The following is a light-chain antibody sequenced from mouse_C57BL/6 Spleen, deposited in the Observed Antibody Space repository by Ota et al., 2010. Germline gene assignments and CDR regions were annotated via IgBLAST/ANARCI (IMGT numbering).Light chain of an antibody. CDR1: QDISNN. Sequence: DIQMTQTTSSLSASLGDRVTISCRASQDISNNLNWYQQRPDGTVKLLIYYTSRLHSGVPSRFSGSGSGTGFTLTISSLQPEDIATYYCQQGQSYPLTFGGGTKLEI. V-gene: IGKV10-96*01. CDR3: QQGQSYPLT. CDR2: YTS. J-gene: IGKJ2*01.